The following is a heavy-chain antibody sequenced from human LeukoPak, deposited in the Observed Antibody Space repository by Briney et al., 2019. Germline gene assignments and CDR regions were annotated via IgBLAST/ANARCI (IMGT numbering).Heavy chain of an antibody. V-gene: IGHV4-34*01. CDR2: INHSGST. D-gene: IGHD6-13*01. CDR3: ARVRAAAVPYYFDY. J-gene: IGHJ4*02. Sequence: SETLSLTCAVYGGSFSGYYWSWIRQPPGKGLEWIGEINHSGSTNYNPSLKSRVTISVDTSKNQFSLKLSSVTAADTAVYYCARVRAAAVPYYFDYWGQGTLVTVSS. CDR1: GGSFSGYY.